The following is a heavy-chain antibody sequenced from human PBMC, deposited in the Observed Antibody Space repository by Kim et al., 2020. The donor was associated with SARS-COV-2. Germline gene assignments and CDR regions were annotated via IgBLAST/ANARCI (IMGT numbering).Heavy chain of an antibody. CDR3: ARAGDGGSGTPGAFDI. CDR1: GFTFSSYD. V-gene: IGHV3-13*01. D-gene: IGHD3-10*01. J-gene: IGHJ3*02. Sequence: GGSLRLSCAASGFTFSSYDMHWVRQATGKGLEWVSAIGTAGDTYYPGSVKGRFTISRENAKNSLYLQMNSLRAGDTAVYYCARAGDGGSGTPGAFDIWGQGTMVTVSS. CDR2: IGTAGDT.